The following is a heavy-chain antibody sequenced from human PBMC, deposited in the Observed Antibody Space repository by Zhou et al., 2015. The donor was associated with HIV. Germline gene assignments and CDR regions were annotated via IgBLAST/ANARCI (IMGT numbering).Heavy chain of an antibody. V-gene: IGHV1-2*06. CDR2: INPNSGGT. Sequence: QVQLVQSGAEVKKPGASVKVSCKASGYTFTAYYIHWVRQAPGQGLEWMGRINPNSGGTSSAQKFQRRVTLTRDTSVSTTYMELSRLTSDDTAIYYCARKKGFGSSSPFDHWGQGTLVTVSS. CDR3: ARKKGFGSSSPFDH. J-gene: IGHJ4*02. CDR1: GYTFTAYY. D-gene: IGHD6-6*01.